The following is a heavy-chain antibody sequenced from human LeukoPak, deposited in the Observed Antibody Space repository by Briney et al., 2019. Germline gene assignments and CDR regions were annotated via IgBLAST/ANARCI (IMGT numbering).Heavy chain of an antibody. D-gene: IGHD6-13*01. J-gene: IGHJ4*02. CDR1: GFTFSSYG. V-gene: IGHV3-23*01. CDR2: ISGSGGTT. CDR3: AKPTSSWAPFDY. Sequence: PGGSLRLSCAASGFTFSSYGMSWVRQAPGKGLEWVSVISGSGGTTYYADSVRGRFTISRDNSKNTLYLEMNSLRAEDTAVYYCAKPTSSWAPFDYWGQGTLVTVSS.